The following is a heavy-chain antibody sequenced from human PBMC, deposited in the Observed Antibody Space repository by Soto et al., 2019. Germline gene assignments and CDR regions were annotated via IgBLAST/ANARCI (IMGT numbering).Heavy chain of an antibody. V-gene: IGHV4-59*02. J-gene: IGHJ6*02. Sequence: SESLSLTCADTGGSVSSDYWSWIWQPPGKGLEWTWYIYYSGSTNYNPSLKRRVTISVGKFKNQFSLKLGSVNAADTAVDYCAGDRGIFGFLSGYYPPYYYYYGMDVWGQGATVTVSS. D-gene: IGHD3-3*01. CDR1: GGSVSSDY. CDR3: AGDRGIFGFLSGYYPPYYYYYGMDV. CDR2: IYYSGST.